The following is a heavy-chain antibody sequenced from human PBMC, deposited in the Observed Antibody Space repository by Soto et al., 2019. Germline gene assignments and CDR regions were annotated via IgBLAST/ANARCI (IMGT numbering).Heavy chain of an antibody. CDR2: IYPGDSDT. D-gene: IGHD6-13*01. J-gene: IGHJ6*03. CDR3: ARRVRGAAAGIPYYYYYYMDV. V-gene: IGHV5-51*01. Sequence: RGESLKISCKGSGYSFTSYWIGWVRQMPGKGLEWMGIIYPGDSDTRYSPSFQGQVTISADKSISTAYLQWSSLKASDTAMYYCARRVRGAAAGIPYYYYYYMDVWGKGTTVTVSS. CDR1: GYSFTSYW.